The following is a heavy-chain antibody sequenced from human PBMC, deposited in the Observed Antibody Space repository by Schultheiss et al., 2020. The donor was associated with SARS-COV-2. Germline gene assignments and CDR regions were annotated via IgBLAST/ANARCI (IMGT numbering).Heavy chain of an antibody. D-gene: IGHD5-12*01. J-gene: IGHJ4*02. CDR1: GGSISSGCYC. CDR3: ARGLRRGFDY. Sequence: SETLSLTCAVSGGSISSGCYCWSWIRQHPGKGLEWLGDLYSSGNTYYNASLKSRLTTSVDTSKNQFSLKLRSVTAADTAVYYCARGLRRGFDYWGQGTLVTVSS. CDR2: LYSSGNT. V-gene: IGHV4-31*11.